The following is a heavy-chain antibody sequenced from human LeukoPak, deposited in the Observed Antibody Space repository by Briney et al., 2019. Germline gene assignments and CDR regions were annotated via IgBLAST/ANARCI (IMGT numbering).Heavy chain of an antibody. J-gene: IGHJ6*02. V-gene: IGHV3-53*03. CDR1: XFTVXXXX. CDR2: IYSGGST. D-gene: IGHD5-18*01. CDR3: EGYSYGMDV. Sequence: LXXXXSXFTVXXXXXSXXXXXXXXGLEWVSVIYSGGSTYYADSVKGRFTISRDNSKNTLYLQMNSLRAEDTAVYYCEGYSYGMDVWGQGTTVTVSS.